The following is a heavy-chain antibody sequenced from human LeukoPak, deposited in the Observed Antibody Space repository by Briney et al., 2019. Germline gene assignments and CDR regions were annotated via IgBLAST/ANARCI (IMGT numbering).Heavy chain of an antibody. CDR2: INHSGST. Sequence: SETLSLTCAVYGGSFSGYYWSWIRQPPGKGLEWIGEINHSGSTNYNPSLKSRVTISVDTSKNQFSLKLSSVTAADTAVYYCARSNTESDYWGQGTLVTVSS. CDR1: GGSFSGYY. D-gene: IGHD5-18*01. V-gene: IGHV4-34*01. J-gene: IGHJ4*02. CDR3: ARSNTESDY.